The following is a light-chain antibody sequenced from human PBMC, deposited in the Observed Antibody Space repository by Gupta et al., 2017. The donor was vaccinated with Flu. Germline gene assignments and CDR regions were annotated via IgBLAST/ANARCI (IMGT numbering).Light chain of an antibody. Sequence: DTVLTQSPGTLSLSQGERATLSCRASQIVSSNFLARYQQKPALPPRLLIYGASGRATGVPDRFSGSESGTDFTLTISRLEPEDFAVYSCQVYGGSQYTFGQGTKLEI. CDR3: QVYGGSQYT. V-gene: IGKV3-20*01. CDR1: QIVSSNF. J-gene: IGKJ2*01. CDR2: GAS.